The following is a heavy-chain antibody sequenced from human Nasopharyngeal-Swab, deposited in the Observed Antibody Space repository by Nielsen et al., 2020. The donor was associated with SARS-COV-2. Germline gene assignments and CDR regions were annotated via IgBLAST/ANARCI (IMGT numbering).Heavy chain of an antibody. Sequence: GESLKISCAASGFTFDDYGMSWVRQAPGKGLEWVSGINWNGGSTGYADSVKGRFIISRDNAKNSLYLQMNSLRAEDTALYYCARDGRVAAAGTSPFDYWGQGTLVTVSS. CDR2: INWNGGST. D-gene: IGHD6-13*01. J-gene: IGHJ4*02. CDR3: ARDGRVAAAGTSPFDY. CDR1: GFTFDDYG. V-gene: IGHV3-20*04.